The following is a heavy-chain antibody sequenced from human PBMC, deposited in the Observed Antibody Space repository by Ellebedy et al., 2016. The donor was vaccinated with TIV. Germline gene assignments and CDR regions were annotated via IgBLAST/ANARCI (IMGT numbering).Heavy chain of an antibody. CDR3: AKPPPFANSGSYGLFDD. D-gene: IGHD1-26*01. CDR1: GFTFNSYG. J-gene: IGHJ4*02. CDR2: MSSDGSNR. Sequence: GGSLRLSXAASGFTFNSYGMHWVRQAPAKGLEWVALMSSDGSNREYADSVKGRFTISRDNSKNTLYLQMKSLRPEDTAVYFCAKPPPFANSGSYGLFDDWGQGTLVTVSS. V-gene: IGHV3-30*02.